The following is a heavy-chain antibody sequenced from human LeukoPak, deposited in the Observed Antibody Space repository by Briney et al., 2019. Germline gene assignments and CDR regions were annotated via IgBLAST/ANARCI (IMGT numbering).Heavy chain of an antibody. J-gene: IGHJ5*02. D-gene: IGHD2-2*02. V-gene: IGHV3-23*01. CDR3: AKRVVGCSSSSCYIALDA. CDR2: ISAAGII. Sequence: GGSLRLSCAASGFTFSGYAMSWVRQAPGKGLEWVSGISAAGIINYMDSVKGRFTISRDNSKNTLYLQMTSLRAEDTAMYYCAKRVVGCSSSSCYIALDAWGQGNLVTVSS. CDR1: GFTFSGYA.